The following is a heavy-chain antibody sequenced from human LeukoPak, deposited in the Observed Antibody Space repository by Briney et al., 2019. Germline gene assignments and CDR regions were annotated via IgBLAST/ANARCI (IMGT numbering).Heavy chain of an antibody. Sequence: PSETLSLTCAVHGGSFSSYYWSWIRQPPGKGLEWIGYIYYSGSTNYNPSLKSRVTISVDTSKNQFSLKLSSVTAADTAVYYCARTLTVATLIGPAYYMDVWGKGTTVTVSS. D-gene: IGHD4-17*01. J-gene: IGHJ6*03. V-gene: IGHV4-59*01. CDR1: GGSFSSYY. CDR3: ARTLTVATLIGPAYYMDV. CDR2: IYYSGST.